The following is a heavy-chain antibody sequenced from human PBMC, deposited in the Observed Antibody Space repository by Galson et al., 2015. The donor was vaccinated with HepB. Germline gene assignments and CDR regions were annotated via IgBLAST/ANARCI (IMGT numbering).Heavy chain of an antibody. CDR1: GFTFSSYG. D-gene: IGHD4-23*01. Sequence: LRLSCAASGFTFSSYGMHWVRQAPGKGLEWVAVISYDGSNKYYADSVKGRFTISRDNSKNTLYLQMNSLRAEDTAVYYCAKDPRYGGNSGYWGQGTLVTVSS. CDR3: AKDPRYGGNSGY. CDR2: ISYDGSNK. J-gene: IGHJ4*02. V-gene: IGHV3-30*18.